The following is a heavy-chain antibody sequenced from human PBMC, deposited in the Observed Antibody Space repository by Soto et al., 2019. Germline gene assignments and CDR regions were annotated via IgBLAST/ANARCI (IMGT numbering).Heavy chain of an antibody. CDR1: GGSFSDYD. Sequence: QVQLQQWGAGLLKPSETLSLTCAVHGGSFSDYDWSWIRQSPGKGLEWIGEINHSGRSTFSPTLKNRVTISVDTSKNQFSLKLSSVTAADTGVYYCERVPRSFDHWGQGTLVTVSS. V-gene: IGHV4-34*01. J-gene: IGHJ4*02. CDR3: ERVPRSFDH. CDR2: INHSGRS.